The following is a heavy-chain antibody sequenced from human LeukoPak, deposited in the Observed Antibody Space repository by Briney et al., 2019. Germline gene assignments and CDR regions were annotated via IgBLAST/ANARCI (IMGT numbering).Heavy chain of an antibody. CDR2: IKSKTDSGTT. D-gene: IGHD1-1*01. J-gene: IGHJ4*02. Sequence: AGGSLRLSCAASGFTFSNAWMSWVRQAPGKGLEWVGRIKSKTDSGTTDYAAPVKGRFTISRDDSKNTLYLQMDSLKSEDTAVYYCTTDFGTLFDYWGQGTLVTVSS. CDR3: TTDFGTLFDY. V-gene: IGHV3-15*01. CDR1: GFTFSNAW.